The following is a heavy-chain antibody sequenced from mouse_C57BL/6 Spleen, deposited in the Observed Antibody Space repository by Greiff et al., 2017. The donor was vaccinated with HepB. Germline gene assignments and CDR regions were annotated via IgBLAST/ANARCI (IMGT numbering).Heavy chain of an antibody. D-gene: IGHD4-1*01. V-gene: IGHV5-16*01. CDR3: ARGNCDDYYAMDY. J-gene: IGHJ4*01. CDR2: INYDGSST. CDR1: GFTFSDYY. Sequence: EVQVVESEGGLVQPGSSMKLSCTASGFTFSDYYMAWVRQVPEKGLEWVANINYDGSSTYYLDSLKSRFIISRDNAKNILYLQMSSLKSEDTATYYCARGNCDDYYAMDYWGQGTSVTVSS.